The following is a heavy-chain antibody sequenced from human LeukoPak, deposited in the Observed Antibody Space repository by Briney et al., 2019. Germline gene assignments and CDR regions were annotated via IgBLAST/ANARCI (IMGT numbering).Heavy chain of an antibody. CDR3: ARGTRDCSSTSCLYYFDH. CDR1: GYTFTSYD. D-gene: IGHD2-2*01. J-gene: IGHJ4*02. CDR2: MNPNSGNT. V-gene: IGHV1-8*03. Sequence: ASVKVSCKASGYTFTSYDINRVRQATGQGLEWMGWMNPNSGNTGYAQKFQGRVTITRNTSISTAYMELSSLRSEDTAVYYCARGTRDCSSTSCLYYFDHWGQGTLVTVSS.